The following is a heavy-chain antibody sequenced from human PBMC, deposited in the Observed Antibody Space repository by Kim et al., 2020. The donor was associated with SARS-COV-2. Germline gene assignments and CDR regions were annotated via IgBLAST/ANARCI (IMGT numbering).Heavy chain of an antibody. CDR1: GFTFSSYS. V-gene: IGHV3-21*01. CDR3: ARDPGLIRPLDAFDI. CDR2: ISSSSSYI. D-gene: IGHD3-16*01. J-gene: IGHJ3*02. Sequence: GGSLRLSCAASGFTFSSYSMNWVRQAPGKGLEWVSSISSSSSYIYYADSVKGRFTISRDNAKNSLYLQMNSLRAEDTAVYYCARDPGLIRPLDAFDIWGQGTMVTVSS.